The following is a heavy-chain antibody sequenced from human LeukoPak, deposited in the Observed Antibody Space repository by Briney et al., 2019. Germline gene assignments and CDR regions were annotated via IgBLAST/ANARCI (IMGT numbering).Heavy chain of an antibody. Sequence: PSETLSLTCIVSGGSISNYHWSWIRQPPGKGLEWIGYIHYSGSTNYNPSLKSRVTISVDTSKNQFSLKLTSVTAADTVVYYCARGGFCRGGSCHSSTYFDYWGQGTLVTVSS. V-gene: IGHV4-59*01. J-gene: IGHJ4*02. D-gene: IGHD2-15*01. CDR2: IHYSGST. CDR1: GGSISNYH. CDR3: ARGGFCRGGSCHSSTYFDY.